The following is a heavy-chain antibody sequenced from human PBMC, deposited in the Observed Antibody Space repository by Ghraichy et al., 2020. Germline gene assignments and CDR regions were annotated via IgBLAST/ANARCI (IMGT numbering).Heavy chain of an antibody. Sequence: SETLSLTCAVSGYSISSSNWWGWIRQPPGKGLEWIGYIYYSGSTYYNPSLKSRVTMSVDTSKNQFSLKLSSVTAVDTAVYYCARHQADYGGNSVAFDIWGQGTMVTVSS. CDR2: IYYSGST. D-gene: IGHD4-23*01. CDR3: ARHQADYGGNSVAFDI. CDR1: GYSISSSNW. V-gene: IGHV4-28*01. J-gene: IGHJ3*02.